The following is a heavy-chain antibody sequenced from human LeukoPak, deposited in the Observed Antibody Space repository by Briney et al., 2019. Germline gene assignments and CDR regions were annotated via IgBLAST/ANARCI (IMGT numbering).Heavy chain of an antibody. CDR1: GYTFTGYY. CDR3: ARGYCSGGSCYSVENWFDP. Sequence: ASVKVSCKSAGYTFTGYYMFWVRQAPGQGLEWMGRINPNSGGTNYAQKFQGRVTMTRDTSISTAYMELSRLRSDDTAVYYCARGYCSGGSCYSVENWFDPWGQGTLVTVSS. D-gene: IGHD2-15*01. CDR2: INPNSGGT. J-gene: IGHJ5*02. V-gene: IGHV1-2*06.